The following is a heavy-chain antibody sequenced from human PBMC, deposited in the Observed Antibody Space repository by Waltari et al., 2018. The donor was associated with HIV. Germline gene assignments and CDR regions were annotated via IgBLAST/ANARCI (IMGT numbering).Heavy chain of an antibody. D-gene: IGHD3-22*01. V-gene: IGHV1-2*02. CDR3: ARAEIVVARRDFDY. Sequence: VQLVQSGAEVKNPEASVKVSCKASGSNFTGYHMHWVRQAPGQGLEWMGWINPKSGGTNYAQKFQGRVTMTRDTSISTAYMELSRLRSDDTAVYYCARAEIVVARRDFDYWGQGTLVTVSS. CDR1: GSNFTGYH. CDR2: INPKSGGT. J-gene: IGHJ4*02.